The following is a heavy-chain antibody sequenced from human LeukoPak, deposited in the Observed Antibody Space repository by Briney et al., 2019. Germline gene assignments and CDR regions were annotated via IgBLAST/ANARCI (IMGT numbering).Heavy chain of an antibody. J-gene: IGHJ6*03. CDR1: RDTFTGYY. Sequence: GASVKVSCNASRDTFTGYYMHWVRRAPGQGPEWMGWINPNSGATHYAQNYQGSVTMRRDTSISAVNIELSRQRTDETAVYYCASRCTNDICYKGYYMDVWGKGTTVTVSS. V-gene: IGHV1-2*02. CDR2: INPNSGAT. CDR3: ASRCTNDICYKGYYMDV. D-gene: IGHD2-8*01.